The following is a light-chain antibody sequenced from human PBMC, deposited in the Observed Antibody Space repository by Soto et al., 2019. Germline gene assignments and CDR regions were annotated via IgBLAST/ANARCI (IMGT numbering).Light chain of an antibody. J-gene: IGLJ1*01. CDR3: GSITSSSTSV. V-gene: IGLV2-14*01. Sequence: QSVLTQPASVSGSPGQSITISCTGTSSDVGGYNYVSWYQHHPGKAPKFIIYEVSNRPSGVSNRFSGSKSGNTASLTISGLQTEDEADYYCGSITSSSTSVFGTGTKVTVL. CDR1: SSDVGGYNY. CDR2: EVS.